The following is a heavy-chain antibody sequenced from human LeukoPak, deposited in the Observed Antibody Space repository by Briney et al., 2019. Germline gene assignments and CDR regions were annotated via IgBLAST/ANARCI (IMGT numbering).Heavy chain of an antibody. V-gene: IGHV4-59*01. CDR3: ARGTAEWFDY. J-gene: IGHJ4*02. D-gene: IGHD3-3*01. Sequence: SETLSLTCTVSGCSISSYYWSWIRQPPGKGLEWIGYIYYSGSTNYNPSLKSRVTISVDTSKNQFSLKLSSVTAADTAVYYCARGTAEWFDYWGQGTLVTVSS. CDR1: GCSISSYY. CDR2: IYYSGST.